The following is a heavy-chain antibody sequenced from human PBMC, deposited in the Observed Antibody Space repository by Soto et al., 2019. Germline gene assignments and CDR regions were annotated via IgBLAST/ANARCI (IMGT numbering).Heavy chain of an antibody. Sequence: QVQLVESGGGEVQPGGSLRLSCEGSKFMFGDHGMHWVRQAPGKGLEWVAVISHDGSIIYYAESVKGRCTISRDNSEATVVLQMNTLRVEDTAVYYCTKDEFANYVGWFDTWGQGTLVTVSS. CDR2: ISHDGSII. CDR1: KFMFGDHG. D-gene: IGHD3-16*01. CDR3: TKDEFANYVGWFDT. J-gene: IGHJ5*02. V-gene: IGHV3-30*18.